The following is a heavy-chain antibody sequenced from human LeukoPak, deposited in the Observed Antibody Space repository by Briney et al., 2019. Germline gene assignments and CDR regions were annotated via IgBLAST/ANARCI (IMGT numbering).Heavy chain of an antibody. CDR1: GFTFSSYS. V-gene: IGHV3-21*01. D-gene: IGHD2-2*01. CDR2: ISSSGAYI. J-gene: IGHJ6*03. CDR3: ASPGSCSSTSCYVGYMDV. Sequence: GGSLRLSCAVSGFTFSSYSISWVRQPPGKGLEWVSSISSSGAYIYYADSVKGRFTISRDNAKNSLYLQMSSLRAEDTAVYYCASPGSCSSTSCYVGYMDVWGKGTTVTVSS.